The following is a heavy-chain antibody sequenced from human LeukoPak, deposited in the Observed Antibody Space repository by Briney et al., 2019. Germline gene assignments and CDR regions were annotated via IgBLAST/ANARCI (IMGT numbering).Heavy chain of an antibody. CDR1: GGSISSSSYY. J-gene: IGHJ5*02. CDR2: IYYSGST. CDR3: AREANGPNWFDP. D-gene: IGHD4/OR15-4a*01. Sequence: SETLSLTCTVSGGSISSSSYYWGWIRQPPGEGLEWIGSIYYSGSTYYNPSLKSRVTISVDTSKNQFSLKLSSVTAADTAVYYCAREANGPNWFDPWGQGTLVTVSS. V-gene: IGHV4-39*07.